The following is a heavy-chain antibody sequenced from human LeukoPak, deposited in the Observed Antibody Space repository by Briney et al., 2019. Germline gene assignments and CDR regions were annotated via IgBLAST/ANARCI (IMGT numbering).Heavy chain of an antibody. CDR3: AKDSGYSYAYNWFDP. CDR1: GFTFSSYA. D-gene: IGHD5-18*01. CDR2: ISGSGGST. J-gene: IGHJ5*02. V-gene: IGHV3-23*01. Sequence: GGSLRLSCAASGFTFSSYAMSRVRQAPGKGLEWVLAISGSGGSTYHADSVKGRFTISRDNSKSTLYLQMNSLRAEDTAVYYCAKDSGYSYAYNWFDPWGQGTLVTVSS.